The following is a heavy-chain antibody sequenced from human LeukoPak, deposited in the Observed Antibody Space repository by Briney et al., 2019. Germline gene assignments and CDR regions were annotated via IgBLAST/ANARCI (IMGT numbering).Heavy chain of an antibody. CDR1: GGSFSGYY. Sequence: SETLSLTCAVYGGSFSGYYWSWIRQPPGKGLEWMGEINHSGTTNYNPSLKSRVTISIDTSKHQFPLKLGPVTSADTAVLYCARRGYGSGSGEFDYWGQGTLVTVSS. V-gene: IGHV4-34*01. D-gene: IGHD3-10*01. CDR2: INHSGTT. J-gene: IGHJ4*02. CDR3: ARRGYGSGSGEFDY.